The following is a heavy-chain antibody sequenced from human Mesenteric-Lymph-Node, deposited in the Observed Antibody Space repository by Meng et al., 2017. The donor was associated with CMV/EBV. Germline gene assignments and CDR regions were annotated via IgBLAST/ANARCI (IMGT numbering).Heavy chain of an antibody. V-gene: IGHV3-53*01. CDR1: GFIVNSGY. CDR2: MYGDYNI. D-gene: IGHD3-16*02. Sequence: GESLKISCAASGFIVNSGYMSWVRQAPGKGLEWVAFMYGDYNIYYADSVEGRFTISRDISENTLYLQMDSLRVEDTAVYFCARGVLGVIPQDYWGQGALVTVSS. J-gene: IGHJ4*02. CDR3: ARGVLGVIPQDY.